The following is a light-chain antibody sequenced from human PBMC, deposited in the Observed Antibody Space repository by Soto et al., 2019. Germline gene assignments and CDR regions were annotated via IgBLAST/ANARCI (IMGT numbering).Light chain of an antibody. CDR3: QQGYSNPWT. V-gene: IGKV1-39*01. CDR2: AAS. J-gene: IGKJ1*01. CDR1: QSVNTY. Sequence: IPLTQSPASLSASVGDRITITCLASQSVNTYLHWYQQKAGQAPKLLIYAASNLQSGVPSRFSGRGSGTDFTLTVDRLQPEDFATYYCQQGYSNPWTFGQGTKVDIK.